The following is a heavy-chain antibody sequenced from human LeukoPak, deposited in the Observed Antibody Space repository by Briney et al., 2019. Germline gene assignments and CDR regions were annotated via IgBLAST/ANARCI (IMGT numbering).Heavy chain of an antibody. CDR2: INHSGST. V-gene: IGHV4-34*01. J-gene: IGHJ5*02. CDR3: ARGGYFFGGQSWFDP. Sequence: PSETRSLTCAVYGGSFSGYYWSWIRQPPGKGLEWIGEINHSGSTNYNPSLKSRVTISVDTSKNQFSLKLSSVTAADTAVYYCARGGYFFGGQSWFDPWGQGTLVTVSS. D-gene: IGHD3-10*01. CDR1: GGSFSGYY.